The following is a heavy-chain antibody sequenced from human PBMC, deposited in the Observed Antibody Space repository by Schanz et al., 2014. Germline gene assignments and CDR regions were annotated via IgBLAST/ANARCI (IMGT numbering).Heavy chain of an antibody. CDR2: INPSGGST. J-gene: IGHJ4*02. Sequence: QVQLLQSGAEVKKPGASMKVSCKASGYTFTSDSMHWVRQAPGQGLEWMGMINPSGGSTTYAQKFQGRVTMTRDTSTSTVYMELSSLRSEDTAVYYCARGRTFDYWGQGTLVTVSS. CDR1: GYTFTSDS. V-gene: IGHV1-46*01. CDR3: ARGRTFDY.